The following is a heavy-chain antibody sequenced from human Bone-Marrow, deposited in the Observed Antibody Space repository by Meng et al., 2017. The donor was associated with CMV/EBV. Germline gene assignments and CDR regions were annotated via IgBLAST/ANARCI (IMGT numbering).Heavy chain of an antibody. V-gene: IGHV1-2*02. CDR1: GYTFTDYY. CDR3: VSFGILVAAGRGMDV. J-gene: IGHJ6*02. D-gene: IGHD2-15*01. CDR2: INPNNRAT. Sequence: ASVKVSCKASGYTFTDYYMHWVRQAPGQGFEWMGWINPNNRATKYAQKFQGRVTMTRDLSMSTAYMEMSRLRYDDTDIYYCVSFGILVAAGRGMDVWGQGTMVTVSS.